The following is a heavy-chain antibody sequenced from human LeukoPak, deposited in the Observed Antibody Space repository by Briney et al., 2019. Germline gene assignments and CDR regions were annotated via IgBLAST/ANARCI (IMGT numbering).Heavy chain of an antibody. D-gene: IGHD3-10*01. V-gene: IGHV5-51*01. CDR2: IYPGDSDT. CDR1: GYSFTSYW. J-gene: IGHJ3*02. CDR3: ARGVPPSGGYLPQRAFDI. Sequence: GESLKISCKGSGYSFTSYWIGWVRQMPGKGLEWMGIIYPGDSDTRYSPSFQGQVTISADKSISTAYLQWSSLKASDTAMYYCARGVPPSGGYLPQRAFDIWGQGTMVTVSS.